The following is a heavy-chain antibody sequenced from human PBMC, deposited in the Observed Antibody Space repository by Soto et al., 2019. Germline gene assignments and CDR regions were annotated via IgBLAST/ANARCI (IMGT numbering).Heavy chain of an antibody. J-gene: IGHJ6*02. CDR2: IYESGNT. Sequence: PSDTLSLTWTVSGGSISNHYWTWSRQPPGKGLEWIGYIYESGNTKYNPSLKSRVTIPLDPAREQFSLKLSSVTAADTAVYFCVRVGSYCYFYDMDVWGQGTTVSVSS. D-gene: IGHD2-21*01. V-gene: IGHV4-59*11. CDR1: GGSISNHY. CDR3: VRVGSYCYFYDMDV.